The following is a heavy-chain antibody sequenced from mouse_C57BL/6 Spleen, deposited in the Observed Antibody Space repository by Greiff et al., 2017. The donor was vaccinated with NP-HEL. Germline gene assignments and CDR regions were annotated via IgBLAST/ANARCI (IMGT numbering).Heavy chain of an antibody. CDR3: ALMVTPLAMDY. J-gene: IGHJ4*01. D-gene: IGHD2-2*01. CDR1: GYTFTSYW. CDR2: IYPGSGST. Sequence: QVHVKQPGAELVKPGASVKMSCKASGYTFTSYWITWVKQRPGQGLEWIGDIYPGSGSTNYNEKFKSKATLTVDTSSSTAYMQLSSLTSEDSAVYYCALMVTPLAMDYWGQGTSVTVSS. V-gene: IGHV1-55*01.